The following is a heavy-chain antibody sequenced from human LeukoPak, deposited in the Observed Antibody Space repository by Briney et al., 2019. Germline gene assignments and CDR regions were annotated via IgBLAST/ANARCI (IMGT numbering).Heavy chain of an antibody. CDR2: INHSGST. CDR3: ARVVGSRRSSGYKYYYYYMDV. Sequence: PSETLSLTCAVYGGSFSGYYWSWIRQPPGKGLEWIGEINHSGSTNYNPSLKSRVTISVDTSKNQFSLKLSSVTAADTAVYYCARVVGSRRSSGYKYYYYYMDVWGKGTTVTVSS. CDR1: GGSFSGYY. J-gene: IGHJ6*03. D-gene: IGHD3-22*01. V-gene: IGHV4-34*01.